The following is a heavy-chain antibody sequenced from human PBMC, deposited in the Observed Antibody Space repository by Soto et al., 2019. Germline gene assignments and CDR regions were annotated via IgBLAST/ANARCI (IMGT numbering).Heavy chain of an antibody. CDR3: ARERDYGDYVGGYYYYYGMDV. V-gene: IGHV4-59*01. CDR1: GGSISSYY. J-gene: IGHJ6*02. D-gene: IGHD4-17*01. CDR2: IYYSGST. Sequence: SETLSLTCTVSGGSISSYYWSWIRQPPGKGLEWIGYIYYSGSTNYNPSLKSRVTISVDTSKNQFSLKLSSVTTADTAVYYCARERDYGDYVGGYYYYYGMDVWGQGTTVTVSS.